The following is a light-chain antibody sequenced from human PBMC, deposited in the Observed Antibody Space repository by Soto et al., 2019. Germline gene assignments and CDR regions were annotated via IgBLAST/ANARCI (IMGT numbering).Light chain of an antibody. CDR3: QQYGSSPLT. CDR1: QSVSSY. CDR2: DAS. Sequence: EIVLTQSPATLSLSPGERATLSSRASQSVSSYLAWYQQKPGQAPRLLIYDASNRATGIPARFSGSGSGTDFTLTISSLESEDFAVYYCQQYGSSPLTFGGGTKVDIK. J-gene: IGKJ4*01. V-gene: IGKV3-11*01.